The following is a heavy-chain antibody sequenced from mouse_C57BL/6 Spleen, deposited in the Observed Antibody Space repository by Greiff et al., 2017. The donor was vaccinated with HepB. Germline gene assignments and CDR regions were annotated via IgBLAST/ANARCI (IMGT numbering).Heavy chain of an antibody. V-gene: IGHV3-6*01. CDR1: GYSITSGYY. J-gene: IGHJ2*01. D-gene: IGHD2-4*01. Sequence: VQLKESGPGLVKPSQSLSLTCSVTGYSITSGYYWNWIRQFPGNKLEWMGYISYDGSNNYNPSLKNRISITRDTSKNQFFLKLNSVTTEDTATYYCARDRGDYSLFDYWGQGTTLTVSS. CDR2: ISYDGSN. CDR3: ARDRGDYSLFDY.